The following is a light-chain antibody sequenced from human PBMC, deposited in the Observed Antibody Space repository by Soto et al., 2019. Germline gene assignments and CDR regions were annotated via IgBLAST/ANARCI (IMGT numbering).Light chain of an antibody. CDR2: QDS. Sequence: SCELTQPPSVSVSPGQTASITCSGAKLGDKYACWYQQKPGQSPVLVIYQDSKRPSGIPGRFSGSNSGNTATLTISGTQAMDEADYYCQAWDSSTVVFGGGTKLTVL. V-gene: IGLV3-1*01. CDR1: KLGDKY. CDR3: QAWDSSTVV. J-gene: IGLJ2*01.